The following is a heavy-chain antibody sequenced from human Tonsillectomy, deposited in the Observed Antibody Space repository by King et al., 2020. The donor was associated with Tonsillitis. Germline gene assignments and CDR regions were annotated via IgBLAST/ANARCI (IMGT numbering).Heavy chain of an antibody. CDR2: ISSNGEAK. Sequence: GMHWVRQAPGKGLEWVAVISSNGEAKYYGDSVKGRFTISRDNSKNTLYLQMNRLRAEDTAVYYCAKETHISGLGTFFHDGAKGTLLTVSS. J-gene: IGHJ4*02. D-gene: IGHD3-10*01. V-gene: IGHV3-30*18. CDR3: AKETHISGLGTFFHD. CDR1: G.